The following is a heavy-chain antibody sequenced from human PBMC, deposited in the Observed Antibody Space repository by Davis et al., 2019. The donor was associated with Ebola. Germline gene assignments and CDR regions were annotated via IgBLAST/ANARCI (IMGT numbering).Heavy chain of an antibody. CDR3: ARDGRITMGSEYYGMDV. CDR2: MNPNSGNT. J-gene: IGHJ6*02. D-gene: IGHD3-10*01. Sequence: ASVKVSCKASGYTFTSYDINWVRQATGQGLEWMGWMNPNSGNTGYAQKFQGRVTITRNTSISTACMELRSLRSDDTAVYYCARDGRITMGSEYYGMDVWGQGTTVTVSS. V-gene: IGHV1-8*03. CDR1: GYTFTSYD.